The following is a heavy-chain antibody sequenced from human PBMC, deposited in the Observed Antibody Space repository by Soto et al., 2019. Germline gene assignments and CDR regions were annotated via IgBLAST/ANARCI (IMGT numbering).Heavy chain of an antibody. CDR2: ISYDGGDF. CDR3: AKDFGAWSDS. D-gene: IGHD3-10*01. Sequence: GGSLRLSCAAYGFAFSTYGMHWVRQAPGKGLEWVALISYDGGDFYYADSVKGRFTISRDNSKHTLSLQMDSLRVEDTAVYYCAKDFGAWSDSWGQGTLVTVSS. V-gene: IGHV3-30*18. J-gene: IGHJ5*01. CDR1: GFAFSTYG.